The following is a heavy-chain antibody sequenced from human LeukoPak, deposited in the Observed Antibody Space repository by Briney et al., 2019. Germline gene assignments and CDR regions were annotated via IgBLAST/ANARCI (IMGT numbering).Heavy chain of an antibody. CDR3: AKGGQWPVRIWFDY. CDR2: ISGSGGST. J-gene: IGHJ4*02. Sequence: PGGSLRLSCAASGFTFSSYAMSWVRQAPGKGLEWVSAISGSGGSTYYADSVKGRFTISRDNSKNTLYLQMHSLRPEDTALYYCAKGGQWPVRIWFDYWGQATLVTVSS. D-gene: IGHD6-19*01. CDR1: GFTFSSYA. V-gene: IGHV3-23*01.